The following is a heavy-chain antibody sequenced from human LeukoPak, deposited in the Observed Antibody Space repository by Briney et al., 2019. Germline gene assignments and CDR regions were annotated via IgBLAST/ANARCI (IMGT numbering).Heavy chain of an antibody. CDR1: GFTFSSYE. CDR3: AKEEYYGSGSWVDILLYYYMDV. Sequence: PGGSLRLSCAASGFTFSSYEMNWVRQAPGKGLEWVSYISSSGSTIYYADSVKGRFTISRDNSKNTLYLQMNSLRAEDTAVYYCAKEEYYGSGSWVDILLYYYMDVWGKGTTVTISS. D-gene: IGHD3-10*01. J-gene: IGHJ6*03. CDR2: ISSSGSTI. V-gene: IGHV3-48*03.